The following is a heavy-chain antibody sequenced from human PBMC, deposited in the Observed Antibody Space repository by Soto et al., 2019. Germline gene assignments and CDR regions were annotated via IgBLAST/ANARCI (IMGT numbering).Heavy chain of an antibody. CDR3: ARTDSVGYYPYF. V-gene: IGHV4-38-2*01. CDR1: GDSISSGYH. Sequence: PSETLWLPGAVCGDSISSGYHGAWARQPTGKGTEWVAGIYHSGTTYYNQSLTSRVNISVDTSKNQFYLKLTSVTAADSAVYYCARTDSVGYYPYF. J-gene: IGHJ4*01. D-gene: IGHD3-22*01. CDR2: IYHSGTT.